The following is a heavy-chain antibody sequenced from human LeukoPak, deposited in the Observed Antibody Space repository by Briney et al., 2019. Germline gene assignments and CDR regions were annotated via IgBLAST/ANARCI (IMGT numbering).Heavy chain of an antibody. CDR3: AKGGQDCSSTSCYTFYYYYYYMDV. CDR2: ISGSGGST. CDR1: GFTFSSYA. D-gene: IGHD2-2*02. V-gene: IGHV3-23*01. J-gene: IGHJ6*03. Sequence: TGGSLRLSCAASGFTFSSYAMSWVRQAPGKGLEWASAISGSGGSTYYADSVKGRFTISRDNSKNTLYLQMNSLRAEDTAVYYCAKGGQDCSSTSCYTFYYYYYYMDVWGKGTTVTVSS.